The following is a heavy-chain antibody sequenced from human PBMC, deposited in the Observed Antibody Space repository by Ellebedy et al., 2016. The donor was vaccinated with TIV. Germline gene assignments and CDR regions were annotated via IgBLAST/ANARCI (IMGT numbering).Heavy chain of an antibody. Sequence: ASVKVSCKGSGYSFTSYWIGWVRQMPGKGLEWMGIIYPGDSNTRYSPSFQGQVTISADKSISTAYLQWSSLKASDTAMYYCARHRYYYDSSGYSHWYFDLWGRGTLVTVSS. CDR2: IYPGDSNT. CDR3: ARHRYYYDSSGYSHWYFDL. CDR1: GYSFTSYW. V-gene: IGHV5-51*01. J-gene: IGHJ2*01. D-gene: IGHD3-22*01.